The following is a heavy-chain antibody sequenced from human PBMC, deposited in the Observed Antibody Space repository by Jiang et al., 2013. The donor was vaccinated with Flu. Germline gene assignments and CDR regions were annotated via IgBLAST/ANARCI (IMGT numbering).Heavy chain of an antibody. D-gene: IGHD3-3*01. CDR2: IRDKANSYAT. J-gene: IGHJ4*02. V-gene: IGHV3-73*01. CDR3: MYDFWSGYVSSPHY. Sequence: SGGGLVQPGGSLKLSCAASGFTFSASAMHWVRQASGKGLEWVGRIRDKANSYATAYAASVKGRFTISRDDSKNTAYLQINSLRTEDTAVYYCMYDFWSGYVSSPHYWGQGTLVTVSS. CDR1: GFTFSASA.